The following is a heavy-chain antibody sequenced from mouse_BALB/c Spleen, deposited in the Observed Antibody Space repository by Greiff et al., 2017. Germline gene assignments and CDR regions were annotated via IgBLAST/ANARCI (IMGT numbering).Heavy chain of an antibody. CDR1: GYTFTSYY. CDR3: TIGHDSFAY. CDR2: INPSNGGT. V-gene: IGHV1S81*02. J-gene: IGHJ3*01. Sequence: VKLMESGAEPVKPGASVKLSCKASGYTFTSYYMYWVKQRPGQGLEWIGEINPSNGGTNFNEKFKSKATLTVDKSSSTAYMQLSSLTSEDSAVYYCTIGHDSFAYWGQGTLVTVSA. D-gene: IGHD2-4*01.